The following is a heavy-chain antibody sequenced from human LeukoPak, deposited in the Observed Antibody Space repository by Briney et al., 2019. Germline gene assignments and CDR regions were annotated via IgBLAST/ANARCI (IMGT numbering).Heavy chain of an antibody. CDR3: AREWRKRGYAQKTDYYGMDV. J-gene: IGHJ6*02. Sequence: SGGSLRLSCAASGFTVSSNYMSWVRQAPGKGLEWVSVIYSGGSTYYADSVKGRFTISRDNSKNTLYLQMNSLRAEDTAVYYCAREWRKRGYAQKTDYYGMDVWGQGTTVTVSS. CDR1: GFTVSSNY. V-gene: IGHV3-66*01. CDR2: IYSGGST. D-gene: IGHD5-12*01.